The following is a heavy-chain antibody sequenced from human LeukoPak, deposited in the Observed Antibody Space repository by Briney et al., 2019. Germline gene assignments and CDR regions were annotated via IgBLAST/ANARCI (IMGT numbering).Heavy chain of an antibody. J-gene: IGHJ6*02. Sequence: PGGSLRLSCAASGFSFGDYAMHWVRHAPGKGLEWVSLIRADGGRTYYADSVNGRFTISRDNSKNSLYLQVNSLRTDDTALYYCGTWAFYHGLDVWGQGTTVTVSS. D-gene: IGHD2/OR15-2a*01. CDR2: IRADGGRT. CDR1: GFSFGDYA. CDR3: GTWAFYHGLDV. V-gene: IGHV3-43*02.